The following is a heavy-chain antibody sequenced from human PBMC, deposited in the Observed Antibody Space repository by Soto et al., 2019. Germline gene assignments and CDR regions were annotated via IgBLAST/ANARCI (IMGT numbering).Heavy chain of an antibody. Sequence: EVQLVESGGGLVQPGGSLKLSCAASGFTFSDSAMHWVRQASGEGLEWLGRIRSKGNNYATEYGASLKGRFTISRDXAKKTTYLQMSNLNTEDTAVYYCVRYSRTLGWFFDLWGRGTLVTVSS. CDR3: VRYSRTLGWFFDL. D-gene: IGHD2-21*01. CDR1: GFTFSDSA. V-gene: IGHV3-73*02. CDR2: IRSKGNNYAT. J-gene: IGHJ2*01.